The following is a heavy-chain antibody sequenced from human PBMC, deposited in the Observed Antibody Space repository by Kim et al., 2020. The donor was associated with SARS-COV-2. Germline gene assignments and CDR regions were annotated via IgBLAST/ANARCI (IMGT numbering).Heavy chain of an antibody. CDR1: GGSFSGYY. CDR3: ARDSGPAFDI. CDR2: INHSGST. V-gene: IGHV4-34*01. J-gene: IGHJ3*02. D-gene: IGHD6-19*01. Sequence: SETLSLTCAVYGGSFSGYYWSWIRQPPGKGLEWIGEINHSGSTNYNPSLKSRVTISVDTSKNQFSLKLSSVTAADTAVYYCARDSGPAFDIWGQGTMVTVSS.